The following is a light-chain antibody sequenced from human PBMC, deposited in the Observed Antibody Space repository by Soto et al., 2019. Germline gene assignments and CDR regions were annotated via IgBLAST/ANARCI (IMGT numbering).Light chain of an antibody. CDR3: QQYKSYWT. Sequence: DIQMTQSPSSLSASVGDRFTITCRASQSISSYLNWYQQKPGKAPKLLIYAASSLQSGVPSRFSGSGSGTEFTLTINSLQPDDFATYYCQQYKSYWTFGQGTKVDIK. CDR1: QSISSY. J-gene: IGKJ1*01. CDR2: AAS. V-gene: IGKV1-39*01.